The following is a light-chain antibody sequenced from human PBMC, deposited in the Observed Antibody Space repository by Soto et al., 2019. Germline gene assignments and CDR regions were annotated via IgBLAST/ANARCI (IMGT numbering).Light chain of an antibody. CDR3: QLEA. Sequence: EIVMTQSPATLSVSPGERATLSCRASQSVSSNLAWYQQKPGQAPRLLIYGASTRATGIPARFSGSGSGTEFTLTISSLQSEDFAVYYCQLEAFGQGTRLEIK. V-gene: IGKV3-15*01. CDR2: GAS. CDR1: QSVSSN. J-gene: IGKJ5*01.